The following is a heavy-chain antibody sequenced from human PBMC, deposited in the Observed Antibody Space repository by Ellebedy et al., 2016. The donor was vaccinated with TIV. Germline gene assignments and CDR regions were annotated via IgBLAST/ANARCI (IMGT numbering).Heavy chain of an antibody. D-gene: IGHD3-22*01. CDR2: INPSGGSS. Sequence: ASVKVSCKASGYTFTSYYMYWVRQAPGQGLEWMGIINPSGGSSNYAQKFQGIVTMTRDTSTSTVYMELSSLRSEDTAVYYCARGDKYYYDSSCYYYTYWGQGTLVTVSS. V-gene: IGHV1-46*01. J-gene: IGHJ4*02. CDR3: ARGDKYYYDSSCYYYTY. CDR1: GYTFTSYY.